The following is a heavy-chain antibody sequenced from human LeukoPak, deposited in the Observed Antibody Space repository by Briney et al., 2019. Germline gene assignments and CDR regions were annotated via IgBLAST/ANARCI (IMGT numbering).Heavy chain of an antibody. D-gene: IGHD3-10*01. Sequence: SGINWNGGSTGYADSVKGRFTISRDNAKNSLYLQMNSLRVEDTAVYYCARGPMTIISIGGQGTLVTVSS. J-gene: IGHJ4*02. CDR3: ARGPMTIISI. CDR2: INWNGGST. V-gene: IGHV3-20*03.